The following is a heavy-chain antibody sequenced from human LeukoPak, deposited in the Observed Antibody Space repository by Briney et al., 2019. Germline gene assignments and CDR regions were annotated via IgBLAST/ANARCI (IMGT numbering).Heavy chain of an antibody. V-gene: IGHV4-30-2*01. Sequence: SETLSLTCAVSGGSISSGGYSWSWIRQPPGKGLEWIGYIYHSGSTYYNPPLKSRVTISVDRSKNQFSRKLSSVPAADTAVYYCARGGDTYGQFDPWGQGTLVTVSS. J-gene: IGHJ5*02. CDR1: GGSISSGGYS. CDR2: IYHSGST. D-gene: IGHD2-21*02. CDR3: ARGGDTYGQFDP.